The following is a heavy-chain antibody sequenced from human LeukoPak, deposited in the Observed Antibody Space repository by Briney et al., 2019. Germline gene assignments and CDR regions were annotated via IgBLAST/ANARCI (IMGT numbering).Heavy chain of an antibody. D-gene: IGHD6-19*01. CDR1: GGSISSSNW. CDR3: ASYPSYSSGWYYFDY. CDR2: IYHSGST. Sequence: PSETLSLTCAVSGGSISSSNWWSWVRQPPGKGLEWIGEIYHSGSTNCNPSLKSRVTISVDKSKNQFSLKLSSVTAADTAVYYCASYPSYSSGWYYFDYWGQGTLVTVSS. J-gene: IGHJ4*02. V-gene: IGHV4-4*02.